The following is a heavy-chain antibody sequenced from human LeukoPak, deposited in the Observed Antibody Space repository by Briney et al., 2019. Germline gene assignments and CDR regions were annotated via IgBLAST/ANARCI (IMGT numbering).Heavy chain of an antibody. V-gene: IGHV3-74*01. CDR2: DNGDGSRT. Sequence: QPGGSLRLSCAASGFALSGYWMYWVRQAPGKGLVWVSRDNGDGSRTNHADSVKGRFTISRDNAKNTLYLQMNSLRGEDTAVYYCARDPRNMGLAPWGQGTLVTVSS. J-gene: IGHJ5*02. CDR3: ARDPRNMGLAP. CDR1: GFALSGYW. D-gene: IGHD2/OR15-2a*01.